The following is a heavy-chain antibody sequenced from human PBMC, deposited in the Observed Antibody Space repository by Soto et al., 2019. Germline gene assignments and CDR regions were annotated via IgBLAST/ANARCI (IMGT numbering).Heavy chain of an antibody. D-gene: IGHD2-15*01. Sequence: SGPTLVNPTQTLTLTCTFSGFPFSTGGVGVAWIRQPPGKALEWLALIYWDDDKRYSPFLQSRVTINKDTSKNQVVLTMTNMEPVDTATYYCAHKGGRGAGMDVWGQGTTVTVSS. J-gene: IGHJ6*02. CDR1: GFPFSTGGVG. CDR2: IYWDDDK. CDR3: AHKGGRGAGMDV. V-gene: IGHV2-5*02.